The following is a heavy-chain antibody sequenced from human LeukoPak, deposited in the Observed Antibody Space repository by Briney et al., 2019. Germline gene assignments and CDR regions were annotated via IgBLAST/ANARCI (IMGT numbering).Heavy chain of an antibody. CDR2: IKPNSGGT. CDR1: GYTFTGYY. CDR3: ARDIDPGNYFDY. V-gene: IGHV1-2*02. D-gene: IGHD2-15*01. Sequence: ASVKVSCKASGYTFTGYYMHWVRQAPGQGLEWMGWIKPNSGGTNYAQKFQGRVTMTRDTSISTAYMELSRLRSDDTAVYYCARDIDPGNYFDYWGQGTLVTVSS. J-gene: IGHJ4*02.